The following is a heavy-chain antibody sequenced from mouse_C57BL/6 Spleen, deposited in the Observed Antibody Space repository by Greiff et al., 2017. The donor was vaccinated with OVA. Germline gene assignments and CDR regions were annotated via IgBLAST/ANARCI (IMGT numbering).Heavy chain of an antibody. CDR2: INPNNGGT. CDR1: GYTFTDYY. J-gene: IGHJ4*01. Sequence: EVQLQQSGPELVKPGASVEISCKASGYTFTDYYMNWVKQSHGKSLEWIGAINPNNGGTSYNQKFKGKATLTVDKSSSTAYMELRSLTSEDSAVYYCAKYYGSSPYYAMDYWGQGTSVTVSS. V-gene: IGHV1-26*01. D-gene: IGHD1-1*01. CDR3: AKYYGSSPYYAMDY.